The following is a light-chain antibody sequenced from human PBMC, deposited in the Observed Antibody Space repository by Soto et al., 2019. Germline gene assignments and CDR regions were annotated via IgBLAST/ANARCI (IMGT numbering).Light chain of an antibody. CDR2: AAS. J-gene: IGKJ4*01. Sequence: DIQMTQSPSSLSASVGDRVTVTCRASQGISSYLAWYQQKPGKVPKLLIYAASTLQPGVPSRFSGSGSGTDFTLTISSLQPEDVATYYCQKYDSAASLIFGGGTKVEIK. CDR3: QKYDSAASLI. CDR1: QGISSY. V-gene: IGKV1-27*01.